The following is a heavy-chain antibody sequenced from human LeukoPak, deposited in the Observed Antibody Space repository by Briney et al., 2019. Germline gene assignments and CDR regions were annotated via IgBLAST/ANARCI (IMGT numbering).Heavy chain of an antibody. J-gene: IGHJ6*02. CDR3: ARDLFTFETPLTISIHYYYYYGMDV. D-gene: IGHD3-3*01. Sequence: ASVKVSCQASGYTFTSYGISWVRQAPGQGLEWMGWISAYNGNTNYAQRLQGRVTMTTDTSTSTAYMELRSLRSDDTAVYYCARDLFTFETPLTISIHYYYYYGMDVWGQGTTVTVSS. CDR2: ISAYNGNT. CDR1: GYTFTSYG. V-gene: IGHV1-18*01.